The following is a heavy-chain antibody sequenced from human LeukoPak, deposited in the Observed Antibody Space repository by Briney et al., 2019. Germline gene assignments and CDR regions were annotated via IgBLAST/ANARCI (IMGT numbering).Heavy chain of an antibody. J-gene: IGHJ4*02. Sequence: SETLSLTCTVSGGSISSSSAYWGWIRQPPGKGLEWIGSIYYSKNTYYNPSLKSRVTISADTSKNQFSLTLGSVSPTDTAVYYCVSPRGFSYGYFDYWGQGTLVTVSS. CDR3: VSPRGFSYGYFDY. V-gene: IGHV4-39*01. CDR1: GGSISSSSAY. D-gene: IGHD5-18*01. CDR2: IYYSKNT.